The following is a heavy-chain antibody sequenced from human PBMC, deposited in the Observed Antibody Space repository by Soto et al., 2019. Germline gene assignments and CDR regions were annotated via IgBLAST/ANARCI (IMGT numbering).Heavy chain of an antibody. CDR3: ARVGGSGWNFDS. Sequence: WTWIRQSPGKGLACIGCIHHSGKSNYSPSLRSRVTMSVDTSKNQFSLKLNSMTAADTAIYYCARVGGSGWNFDSWGQGILVTVSS. D-gene: IGHD6-19*01. J-gene: IGHJ4*02. V-gene: IGHV4-59*01. CDR2: IHHSGKS.